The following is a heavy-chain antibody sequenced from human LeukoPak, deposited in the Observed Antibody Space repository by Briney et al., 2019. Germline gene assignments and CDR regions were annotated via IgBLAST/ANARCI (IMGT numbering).Heavy chain of an antibody. CDR3: ARGAVTTAVHWHFSL. V-gene: IGHV1-46*01. J-gene: IGHJ2*01. CDR1: GYTFTSYH. D-gene: IGHD4-17*01. Sequence: ASVKVSCKASGYTFTSYHIHWVRQAPGQGLEWMGIINPSGGSTSYARKFQGRVTMTRDTSTSTVYMELSSLRSEDTAVYYCARGAVTTAVHWHFSLWGRGTLVTVSS. CDR2: INPSGGST.